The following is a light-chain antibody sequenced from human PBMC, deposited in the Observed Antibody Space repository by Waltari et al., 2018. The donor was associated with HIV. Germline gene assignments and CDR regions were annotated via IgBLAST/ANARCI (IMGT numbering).Light chain of an antibody. Sequence: SYELTQPPSVSVSPGQTATITCARDALPKQYGYWYQQKPGQAPVVVIYKDSDRPSGIPERFSGSSSGTTVTLTISGGQAEDEADYYCQSSDSSGNYWAFGGGTKLTVL. CDR1: ALPKQY. CDR2: KDS. V-gene: IGLV3-25*03. J-gene: IGLJ3*02. CDR3: QSSDSSGNYWA.